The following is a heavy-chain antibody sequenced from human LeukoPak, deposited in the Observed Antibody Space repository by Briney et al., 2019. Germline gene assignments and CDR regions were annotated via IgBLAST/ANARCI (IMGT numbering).Heavy chain of an antibody. J-gene: IGHJ4*02. CDR2: IYYSGSP. CDR3: ARGQWLGHTFDY. CDR1: GGSISSSSYY. D-gene: IGHD6-19*01. V-gene: IGHV4-39*07. Sequence: SETLSLTCTVSGGSISSSSYYWGWIRQPPGKGLEWIGSIYYSGSPYYNPSLKSRVTISVDTSKNQFSLKLSSVTAADTAVYYCARGQWLGHTFDYWGQGTLVTVSS.